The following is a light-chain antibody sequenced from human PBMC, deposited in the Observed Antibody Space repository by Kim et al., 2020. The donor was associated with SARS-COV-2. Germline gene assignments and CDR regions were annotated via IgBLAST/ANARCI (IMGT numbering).Light chain of an antibody. CDR1: QSISNY. CDR2: DAS. Sequence: EVVLTQSPATLSLSPGERATLSCRASQSISNYLAWYQHKPGQAPRLLIYDASNRATDIPARFSGSGSGTDFTLTISNVEPEDFAVYYCQQRTNGPLHTFGGGTKVDIK. J-gene: IGKJ4*01. CDR3: QQRTNGPLHT. V-gene: IGKV3-11*01.